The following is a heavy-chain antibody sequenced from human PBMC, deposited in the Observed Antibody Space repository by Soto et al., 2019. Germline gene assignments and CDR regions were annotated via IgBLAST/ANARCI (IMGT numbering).Heavy chain of an antibody. D-gene: IGHD3-16*02. CDR3: ARHRGGVIVSNYWFFDL. CDR2: IYYSGNT. J-gene: IGHJ2*01. V-gene: IGHV4-59*08. CDR1: GGSVNSYY. Sequence: QVQLQESGPGLVKPSETLSLTCTVSGGSVNSYYWSWIRQPPGKGLEWLGYIYYSGNTNYNPSLKSRVTISVATSKNQFSLNLSSVTAADTAVYYCARHRGGVIVSNYWFFDLWGRGSLVTVSS.